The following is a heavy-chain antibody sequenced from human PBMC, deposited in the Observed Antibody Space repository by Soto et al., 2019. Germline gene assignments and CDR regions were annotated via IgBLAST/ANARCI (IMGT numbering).Heavy chain of an antibody. V-gene: IGHV3-21*01. Sequence: GGSLRLSFAAYGFTFSSYSMNWVRQAPGKGLEWVSSISSSSSYIYYADSVKGRFTISRDNAKNSLYLQMNSLRAEDTAVYYCARGRYSSSSVDYWGQGTLVTVSS. J-gene: IGHJ4*02. CDR2: ISSSSSYI. CDR3: ARGRYSSSSVDY. CDR1: GFTFSSYS. D-gene: IGHD6-6*01.